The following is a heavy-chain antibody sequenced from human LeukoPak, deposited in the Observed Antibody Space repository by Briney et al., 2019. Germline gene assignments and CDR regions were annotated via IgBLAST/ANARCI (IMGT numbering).Heavy chain of an antibody. D-gene: IGHD2-15*01. V-gene: IGHV4-34*01. CDR2: INHSGST. J-gene: IGHJ4*02. CDR1: GGSFSGYY. Sequence: ASETLSRTCAVYGGSFSGYYWSWIRQPPGKGLEWIGEINHSGSTNYNPSLKSRVTISVDTSKNQFSLKLSSVTAADTAVYYCAREGVVGAYGHFDYWGQGTLVTVSS. CDR3: AREGVVGAYGHFDY.